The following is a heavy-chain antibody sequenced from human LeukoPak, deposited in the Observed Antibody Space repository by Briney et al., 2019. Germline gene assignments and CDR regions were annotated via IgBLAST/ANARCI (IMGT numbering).Heavy chain of an antibody. CDR3: AKAELGVDTFFDY. V-gene: IGHV3-23*01. D-gene: IGHD3-3*01. CDR1: GFTFSDYA. Sequence: GRSLRLSCAASGFTFSDYALGWVRQAPGRGLEWVATLSGSGAGTYYSDSVQGRFTISRDNSKRTLFLQMNSLRAEDTAFYYCAKAELGVDTFFDYWGQGTLVTVSS. CDR2: LSGSGAGT. J-gene: IGHJ4*02.